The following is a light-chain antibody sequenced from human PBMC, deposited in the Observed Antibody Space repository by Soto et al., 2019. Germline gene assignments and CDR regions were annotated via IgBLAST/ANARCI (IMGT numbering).Light chain of an antibody. CDR2: KTT. Sequence: QAVVTKEPSLTVSPGGPVTLTCDSSTGAVSGVHYPTWLQQKPGQAPRPLIYKTTNKCSCTPARFSGSLLGGKPSLTLSDVPTEDEASYYCLIYYAVSRSFGTGPKVSVL. J-gene: IGLJ1*01. CDR1: TGAVSGVHY. CDR3: LIYYAVSRS. V-gene: IGLV7-43*01.